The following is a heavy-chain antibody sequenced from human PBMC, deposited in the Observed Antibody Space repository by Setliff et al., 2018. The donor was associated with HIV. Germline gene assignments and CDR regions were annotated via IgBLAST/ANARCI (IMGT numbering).Heavy chain of an antibody. D-gene: IGHD6-19*01. CDR1: GGSMRSNY. Sequence: SETLSLTCTVSGGSMRSNYWSWIRQPAGKGLEWIGHIFSTGSTNYNPSLKSRVIMSADTSKNQFSLRLTSLTAADTAMYYCARGSAVTGTLEYWGQGTLVTVSS. CDR3: ARGSAVTGTLEY. CDR2: IFSTGST. J-gene: IGHJ4*02. V-gene: IGHV4-4*07.